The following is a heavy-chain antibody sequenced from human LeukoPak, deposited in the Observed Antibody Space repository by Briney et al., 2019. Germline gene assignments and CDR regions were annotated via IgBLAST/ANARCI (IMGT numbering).Heavy chain of an antibody. CDR1: GGSISSSSYY. Sequence: SETLSLTCTVSGGSISSSSYYWGWIRQPPGKGLEWIGSIYYSGSTYYNPSLKSRVTISVDTSKNQFSLKLSSVTVADTAVYYCARRGSSGYYYQTPSYYFDYWGRGTLVTVSS. CDR3: ARRGSSGYYYQTPSYYFDY. CDR2: IYYSGST. D-gene: IGHD3-22*01. J-gene: IGHJ4*02. V-gene: IGHV4-39*01.